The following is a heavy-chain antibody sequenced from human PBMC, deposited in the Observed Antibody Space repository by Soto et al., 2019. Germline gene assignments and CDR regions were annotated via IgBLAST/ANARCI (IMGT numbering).Heavy chain of an antibody. CDR2: IYFTGNT. CDR3: ARSAGGSSWYWWFDP. CDR1: GGSITSSSHF. D-gene: IGHD6-13*01. Sequence: SETLSLTCTVSGGSITSSSHFWGWVRQPPGKGLEWIGTIYFTGNTYYTPSLKSRLTMSIDTSKNEFSLRLNSVTAADTAVYYCARSAGGSSWYWWFDPWGQGTLVTVSS. V-gene: IGHV4-39*01. J-gene: IGHJ5*02.